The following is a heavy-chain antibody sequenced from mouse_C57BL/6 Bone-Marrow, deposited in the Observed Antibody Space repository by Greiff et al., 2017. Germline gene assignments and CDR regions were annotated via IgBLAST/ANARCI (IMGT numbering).Heavy chain of an antibody. Sequence: VQLQQPGAELVRPGSSVKLSCKASGYTFTSYWMDWVKQRPGQGLEWIGNIYPSDSETHYNQKFKDKATLTVNKSSSTAYMQLSSLTSEDSAVYCFAVYYGRSGDYCGQGTTLTVTS. CDR3: AVYYGRSGDY. D-gene: IGHD1-1*01. CDR1: GYTFTSYW. V-gene: IGHV1-61*01. J-gene: IGHJ2*01. CDR2: IYPSDSET.